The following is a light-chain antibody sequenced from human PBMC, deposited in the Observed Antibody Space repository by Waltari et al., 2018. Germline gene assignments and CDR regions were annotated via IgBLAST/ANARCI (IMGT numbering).Light chain of an antibody. CDR1: QTVFSTSYNKDY. CDR3: QHYYSTPYN. V-gene: IGKV4-1*01. Sequence: EIVMTQSPDSLAVSLCERATINCRSSQTVFSTSYNKDYVAWYQQKPGEPPKLLISWASTRQSGVPGRFSGTGSGTDFTLTINSLQAEDVAVYYCQHYYSTPYNFGQGTKLEIK. J-gene: IGKJ2*01. CDR2: WAS.